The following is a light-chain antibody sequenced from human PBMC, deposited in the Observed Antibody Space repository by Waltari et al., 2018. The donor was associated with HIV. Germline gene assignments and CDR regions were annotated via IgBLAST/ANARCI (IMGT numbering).Light chain of an antibody. V-gene: IGKV3-20*01. J-gene: IGKJ4*01. CDR2: GAS. Sequence: EIVLTQSPGTLSLSAGERATLSCRASQSVSNRYLAWYQQKPGQAPRLLIYGASSRATGIPDRFSGSGSGTDFTLTISRLEPEDVAVYYCQQYGRSPPVTFGGGTKVEIK. CDR3: QQYGRSPPVT. CDR1: QSVSNRY.